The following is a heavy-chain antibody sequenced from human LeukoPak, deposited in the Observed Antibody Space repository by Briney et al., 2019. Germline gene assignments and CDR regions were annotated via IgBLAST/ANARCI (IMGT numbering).Heavy chain of an antibody. CDR1: GFTVRDYY. V-gene: IGHV3-11*01. CDR3: ARGWLDS. CDR2: LSSGGSTI. Sequence: GALRLFCAASGFTVRDYYINWIRPAPGEGLEWISHLSSGGSTIYYADSVKGRFTISRDNAKNSLYLQMNSLRAEDTAVYYCARGWLDSWGQGTLVTVSS. J-gene: IGHJ5*01.